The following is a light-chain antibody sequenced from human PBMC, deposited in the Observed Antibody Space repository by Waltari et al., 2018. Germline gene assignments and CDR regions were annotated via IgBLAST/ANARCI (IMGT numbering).Light chain of an antibody. CDR2: ENN. CDR1: RSNIEINY. CDR3: GTWDSSLSAVV. V-gene: IGLV1-51*02. J-gene: IGLJ2*01. Sequence: QSVLTQPPSVSAAPGQKVTISCSGSRSNIEINYVSWYQQLPGTPPKLLIYENNVRPSGIPDRFSGSRSGTSATLGITGLQTADEADYYCGTWDSSLSAVVFGGGTKLTV.